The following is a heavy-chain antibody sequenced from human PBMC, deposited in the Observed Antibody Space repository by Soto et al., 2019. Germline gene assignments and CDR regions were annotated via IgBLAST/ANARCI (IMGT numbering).Heavy chain of an antibody. CDR1: GFTFSNYA. J-gene: IGHJ4*02. V-gene: IGHV3-23*01. CDR2: ITNSGSK. Sequence: EVQLLESGGGLVQPGGSLRLFCEDSGFTFSNYAMTWVRQAPGKGLEWVSTITNSGSKYYGDTVRGRFTISRDNSKNTVYLQMNSLRAEDTAIYYCARTDKFNSQSSGWANRFDYWGQGTLVTVSS. CDR3: ARTDKFNSQSSGWANRFDY. D-gene: IGHD6-19*01.